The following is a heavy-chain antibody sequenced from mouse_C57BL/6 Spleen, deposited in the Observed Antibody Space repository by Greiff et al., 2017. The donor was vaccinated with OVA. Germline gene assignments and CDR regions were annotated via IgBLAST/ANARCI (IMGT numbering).Heavy chain of an antibody. CDR2: ISSGSSTI. V-gene: IGHV5-17*01. CDR3: ARPYDGYYVRAMDY. CDR1: GFTFSDYG. Sequence: EVKLVESGGGLVKPGGSLKLSCAASGFTFSDYGMHWVRQAPEKGLEWVAYISSGSSTIYYADTVKGRFTISRDNANNTLFLQMTSLRSEDTAMYYCARPYDGYYVRAMDYWGQGTSVTVSS. D-gene: IGHD2-3*01. J-gene: IGHJ4*01.